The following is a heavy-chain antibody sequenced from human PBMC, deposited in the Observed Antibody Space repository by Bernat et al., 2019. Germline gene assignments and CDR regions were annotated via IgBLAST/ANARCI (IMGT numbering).Heavy chain of an antibody. CDR1: GGSISSGGYY. D-gene: IGHD6-19*01. CDR3: ARDVRYRSGWHPIHNWFDP. CDR2: IYYSGST. J-gene: IGHJ5*02. V-gene: IGHV4-31*03. Sequence: QVQLQESGPGLVKPSQTLSLTCTVSGGSISSGGYYWSWIRQHPGKGLEWIGYIYYSGSTYYNPSLKSRVTISVDTSKNQFSLKLSSVTAADTAVYYGARDVRYRSGWHPIHNWFDPWGQGTLVTVSS.